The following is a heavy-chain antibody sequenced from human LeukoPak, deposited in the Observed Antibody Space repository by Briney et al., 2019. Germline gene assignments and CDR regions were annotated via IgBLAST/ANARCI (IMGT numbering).Heavy chain of an antibody. CDR1: GGSISSSSYY. CDR2: IYYSGST. V-gene: IGHV4-39*07. D-gene: IGHD3-22*01. CDR3: ARGCVEHDSSGYYLKATEECFDY. J-gene: IGHJ4*02. Sequence: SETLSLTCTVSGGSISSSSYYWGWIRQPPGKGLEWIGSIYYSGSTYYNPSLKSRVTISVDTSKNQFSLKLSSVTAADTAVYYCARGCVEHDSSGYYLKATEECFDYWGQGTLVTVSS.